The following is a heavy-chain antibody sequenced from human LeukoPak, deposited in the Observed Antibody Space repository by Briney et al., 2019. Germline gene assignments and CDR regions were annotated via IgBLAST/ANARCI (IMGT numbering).Heavy chain of an antibody. Sequence: ASVKVSCKASGGTFSSYAISWVRQAPGQGLEWMGRIIPILGIANYAQKFQGRVTITADKSTSTAYMELSSLRSEDTAVYYCARDCSSTSCPFDYWGQGTLVTVSS. CDR3: ARDCSSTSCPFDY. J-gene: IGHJ4*02. V-gene: IGHV1-69*04. CDR1: GGTFSSYA. CDR2: IIPILGIA. D-gene: IGHD2-2*01.